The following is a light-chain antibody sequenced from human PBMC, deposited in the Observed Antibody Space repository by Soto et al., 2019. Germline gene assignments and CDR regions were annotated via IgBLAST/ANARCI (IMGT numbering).Light chain of an antibody. CDR1: SSDVGSCNS. CDR2: EVS. Sequence: QPVLTQPPSASGSPGQSVTISCTGTSSDVGSCNSVSWYQQHPGKVPKLLISEVSKRPSGVPDRFSGSKSGNTASLTVSGLQAEDEADYYCSSCRGSDIIFGGGTKLTVL. J-gene: IGLJ2*01. V-gene: IGLV2-8*01. CDR3: SSCRGSDII.